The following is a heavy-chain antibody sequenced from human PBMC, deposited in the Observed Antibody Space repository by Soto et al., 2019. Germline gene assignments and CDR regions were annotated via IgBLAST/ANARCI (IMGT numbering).Heavy chain of an antibody. J-gene: IGHJ6*03. Sequence: GASVKVSCKASGYTFTSYAMHWVRQAPGQRLEWMGWINAGNGNTKYSQKFQGRVTITRDTSASTAYMELSSLRSEDTAVYYCARHAPYYDFWSGYRPNYYMDVWGKGTTVTVSS. V-gene: IGHV1-3*01. CDR3: ARHAPYYDFWSGYRPNYYMDV. CDR2: INAGNGNT. CDR1: GYTFTSYA. D-gene: IGHD3-3*01.